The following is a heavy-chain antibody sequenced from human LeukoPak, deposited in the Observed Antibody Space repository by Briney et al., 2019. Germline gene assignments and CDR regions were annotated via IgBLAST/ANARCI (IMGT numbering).Heavy chain of an antibody. CDR3: AKDSFSSR. CDR1: GFTFSSDS. V-gene: IGHV3-23*01. Sequence: GGSLRLSCAASGFTFSSDSMTWVRQAPGKGLEWVSTISGSGVSTFYADPVEGRFTISRDNSKNTLYLHMNSLSAEDTAVYYCAKDSFSSRWGQGTLVTVSS. J-gene: IGHJ4*02. D-gene: IGHD2-2*01. CDR2: ISGSGVST.